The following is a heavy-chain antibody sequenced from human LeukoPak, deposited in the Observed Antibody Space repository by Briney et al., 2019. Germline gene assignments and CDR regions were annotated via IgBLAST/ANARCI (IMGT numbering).Heavy chain of an antibody. D-gene: IGHD1-20*01. CDR1: GYTFIGYD. V-gene: IGHV1-8*01. CDR2: MHPNSGDT. Sequence: ASVKVSCKTSGYTFIGYDINWVRQAAGQGFEWMGWMHPNSGDTGYAHNLQGRITITRDSSTATVFMELSSLRSEDTAMYYCARGRLNGNVDFWGQGTLVTVSS. CDR3: ARGRLNGNVDF. J-gene: IGHJ4*02.